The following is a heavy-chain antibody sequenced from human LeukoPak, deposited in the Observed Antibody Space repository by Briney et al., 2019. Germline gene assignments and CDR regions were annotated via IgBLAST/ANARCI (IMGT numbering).Heavy chain of an antibody. Sequence: KPSQTLSLTCTVSNGSISSGGYYWSWIRQHPGRGLERIGYIYYSGSTSYNPSLKSRVTISIDTSKTQFSLKLSSVTAADTAVYYCARALSSGYSPIDYWGQGTLVTVSS. J-gene: IGHJ4*02. V-gene: IGHV4-31*03. CDR1: NGSISSGGYY. D-gene: IGHD3-22*01. CDR2: IYYSGST. CDR3: ARALSSGYSPIDY.